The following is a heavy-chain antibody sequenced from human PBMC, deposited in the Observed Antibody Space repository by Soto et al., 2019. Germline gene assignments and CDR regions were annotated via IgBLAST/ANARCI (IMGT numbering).Heavy chain of an antibody. CDR3: AKGTTIFGVVYYYYYMDV. CDR1: GFTFSSYA. J-gene: IGHJ6*03. Sequence: GGSLRLSCAASGFTFSSYAMSWVRQAPGKGLEWVSAISGSGGSTYYADSVKGRFTISRDNSKNTLYLQMNSLRAEDTAVYYCAKGTTIFGVVYYYYYMDVWGKGTTVTVSS. D-gene: IGHD3-3*01. V-gene: IGHV3-23*01. CDR2: ISGSGGST.